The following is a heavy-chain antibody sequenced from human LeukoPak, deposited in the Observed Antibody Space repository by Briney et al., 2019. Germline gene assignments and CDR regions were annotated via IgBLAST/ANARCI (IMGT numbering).Heavy chain of an antibody. CDR1: GFTFSSYG. CDR3: ANGYIAAAGRDFDY. J-gene: IGHJ4*02. D-gene: IGHD6-13*01. Sequence: GRSLRLSCAASGFTFSSYGMHWVRQAPGKGLEWVAVISYDGSNKYYADSVKGRFTISRDNSKNTLYLQMNSLRAEDTAVYYCANGYIAAAGRDFDYWGQGTLVTVSS. CDR2: ISYDGSNK. V-gene: IGHV3-30*18.